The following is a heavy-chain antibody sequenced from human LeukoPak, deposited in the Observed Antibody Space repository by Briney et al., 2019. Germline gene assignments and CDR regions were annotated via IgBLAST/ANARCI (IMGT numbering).Heavy chain of an antibody. CDR2: ISGSGGST. CDR3: AKVGYCSSTSCSKGHYYYYYYGMDV. CDR1: GFTFSSYA. Sequence: GGPLRLSCAASGFTFSSYAMSWVRQAPGKGLEWVSAISGSGGSTYYADSVKGRFTISRDNSKNTLYLQMNSLRAEDTAVYYCAKVGYCSSTSCSKGHYYYYYYGMDVWGQGTTVTVSS. V-gene: IGHV3-23*01. J-gene: IGHJ6*02. D-gene: IGHD2-2*03.